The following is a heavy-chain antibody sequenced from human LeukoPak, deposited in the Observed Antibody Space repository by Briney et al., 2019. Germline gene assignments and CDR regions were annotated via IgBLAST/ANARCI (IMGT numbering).Heavy chain of an antibody. D-gene: IGHD3-22*01. V-gene: IGHV7-4-1*02. CDR2: INTNTGNP. CDR3: ATLVELRNYYDSSGYWRTIDY. J-gene: IGHJ4*02. CDR1: GYTFTSYA. Sequence: GASVKVSCKASGYTFTSYAMNWVRQAPGQGLEWMGWINTNTGNPTYAQGFTGRFVFSLDTSVSTAYLQISSLKAEDTAVYYCATLVELRNYYDSSGYWRTIDYWGQGTLVTVSS.